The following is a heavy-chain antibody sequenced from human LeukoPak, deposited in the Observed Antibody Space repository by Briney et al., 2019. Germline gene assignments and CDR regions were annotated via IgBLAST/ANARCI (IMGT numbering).Heavy chain of an antibody. CDR1: GFTFSSYG. D-gene: IGHD3-10*01. J-gene: IGHJ4*02. CDR2: IQYDGSNE. V-gene: IGHV3-30*02. CDR3: ASGGDS. Sequence: GGSLRLSCAASGFTFSSYGMHWVRQAPGKGLEWVAYIQYDGSNEQYADSVKGRFSISRDSSKNILYLQMNSLRAEDTAVYYCASGGDSWGQGTLVTVSS.